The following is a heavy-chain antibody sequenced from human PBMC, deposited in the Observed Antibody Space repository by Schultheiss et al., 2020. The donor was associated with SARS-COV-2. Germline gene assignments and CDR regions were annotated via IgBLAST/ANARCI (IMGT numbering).Heavy chain of an antibody. Sequence: GGSLRLSCAASGFTFSSYWMHWVRQAPGKGLVWVSRINSDGSSTSYADSVKGRFTISRDNAKNTLYLQMNSLRAEDTAVYYCASTLYCGGDCIPFALDYWGQGTLVTVSS. D-gene: IGHD2-21*01. CDR1: GFTFSSYW. V-gene: IGHV3-74*01. CDR2: INSDGSST. CDR3: ASTLYCGGDCIPFALDY. J-gene: IGHJ4*02.